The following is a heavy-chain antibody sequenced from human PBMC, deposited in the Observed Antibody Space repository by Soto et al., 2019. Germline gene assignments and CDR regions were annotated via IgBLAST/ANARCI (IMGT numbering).Heavy chain of an antibody. V-gene: IGHV3-23*01. CDR3: AVVPAAIGWFDP. CDR1: GFTFSSYA. D-gene: IGHD2-2*02. J-gene: IGHJ5*02. CDR2: ISGSGGST. Sequence: PGGSLRLSCAASGFTFSSYAMSWVRQAPGKGLEWVSAISGSGGSTYYADSVKGRFTISRDNSKNTLYLQMNSLRAEDTAVYYCAVVPAAIGWFDPWGQGTLVTVPQ.